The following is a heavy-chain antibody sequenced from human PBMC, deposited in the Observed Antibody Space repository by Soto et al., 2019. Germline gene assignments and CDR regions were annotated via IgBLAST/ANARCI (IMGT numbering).Heavy chain of an antibody. Sequence: DVQLLESGGGLVQRGGSLRLSCAASGFTFSTYGMTWVRQAPGKGLEWVSYGGSGGSKYYADSVKGRFTISRDNSKNTLYLQMNSLRAEDTAVYYCVKFRGRAYHYYYMDVWGNGTTVTVSS. CDR1: GFTFSTYG. J-gene: IGHJ6*03. CDR2: YGGSGGSK. D-gene: IGHD3-16*01. CDR3: VKFRGRAYHYYYMDV. V-gene: IGHV3-23*01.